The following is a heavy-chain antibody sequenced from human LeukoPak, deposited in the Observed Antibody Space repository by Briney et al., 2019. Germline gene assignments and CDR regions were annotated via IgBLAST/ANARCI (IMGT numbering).Heavy chain of an antibody. J-gene: IGHJ4*02. D-gene: IGHD5-12*01. Sequence: GGSLRLSRAASGFTFSDYSMKWIRQAPGKGLEWVSYISSSGATMYYADSVKGRFTISRDNAKNSLYLQMNGLRAEDTAVYYCTRDSGDYSSDYWGQGTLVTVSS. CDR3: TRDSGDYSSDY. V-gene: IGHV3-11*01. CDR2: ISSSGATM. CDR1: GFTFSDYS.